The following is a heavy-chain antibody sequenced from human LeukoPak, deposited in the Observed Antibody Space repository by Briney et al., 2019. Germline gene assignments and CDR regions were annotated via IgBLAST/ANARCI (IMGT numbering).Heavy chain of an antibody. CDR1: GYTFTSYG. V-gene: IGHV1-18*04. Sequence: ASVKVSYKASGYTFTSYGISWVRQAPGQGLEWMGWISAYNGNTNYAQKLQGRVTMTTDTSTSTAYMELRSLRSDDTAVYYCARDSDYDILTGYYTSVNRGFDYWGQGTLVTVSS. CDR3: ARDSDYDILTGYYTSVNRGFDY. D-gene: IGHD3-9*01. J-gene: IGHJ4*02. CDR2: ISAYNGNT.